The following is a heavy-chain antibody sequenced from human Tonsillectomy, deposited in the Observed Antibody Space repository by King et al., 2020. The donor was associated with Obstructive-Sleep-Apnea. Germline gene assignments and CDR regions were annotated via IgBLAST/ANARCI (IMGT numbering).Heavy chain of an antibody. V-gene: IGHV4-34*01. D-gene: IGHD3-16*02. CDR2: INHSGST. Sequence: VQLQQWGAGLLKPSETLSLTCAVYGGSFSGYYWSWIRQPPGKGLEWMGEINHSGSTNYNPSLKSRVTISVDTSKNQFSLKLSSVTAADTAVYYCARAAYRVCDYWGQGTLVTVSS. CDR3: ARAAYRVCDY. CDR1: GGSFSGYY. J-gene: IGHJ4*02.